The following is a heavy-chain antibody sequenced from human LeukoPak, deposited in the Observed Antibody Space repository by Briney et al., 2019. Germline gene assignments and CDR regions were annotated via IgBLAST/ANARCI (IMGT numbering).Heavy chain of an antibody. CDR1: GFTFSSYA. V-gene: IGHV3-30*01. D-gene: IGHD3-10*01. J-gene: IGHJ5*02. Sequence: GGSLRLSCAASGFTFSSYAMHWVRQAPGKGLEWVAVISYDGSNKYYADSVKGRFTISRDNSKNTLYLQMNSLGAEDTAVYYCAREGNYYSNWFDPWGQGTLVTVSS. CDR2: ISYDGSNK. CDR3: AREGNYYSNWFDP.